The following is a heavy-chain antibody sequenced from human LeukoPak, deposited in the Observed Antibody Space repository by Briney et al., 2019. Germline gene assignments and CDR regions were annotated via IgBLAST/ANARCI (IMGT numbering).Heavy chain of an antibody. Sequence: GGSLRLSCAASGFTFSSSAMSWVRQAPGKGLEWVSAISGSGDSTYYADSVKGRFTISRDNSKNTLYLQMNSLRAEDTAVYYCAKETYCSSTSCYRPDYWGQGTLVTVSS. J-gene: IGHJ4*02. D-gene: IGHD2-2*01. CDR1: GFTFSSSA. V-gene: IGHV3-23*01. CDR2: ISGSGDST. CDR3: AKETYCSSTSCYRPDY.